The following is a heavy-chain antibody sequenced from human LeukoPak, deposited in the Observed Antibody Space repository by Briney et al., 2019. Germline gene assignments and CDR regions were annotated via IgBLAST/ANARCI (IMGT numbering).Heavy chain of an antibody. D-gene: IGHD3-9*01. V-gene: IGHV3-30*04. CDR1: GFTFSDYA. Sequence: PGGSLRLSCAASGFTFSDYAMDWVRQAPGKGLEWVAVISYDGSNKYYADSVKGRFTISRDNSKNTLYLQMNSLRAEDTAVYYCARTLPLYDILTGYYNGYYGMDVWGQGTTVTVSS. CDR2: ISYDGSNK. J-gene: IGHJ6*02. CDR3: ARTLPLYDILTGYYNGYYGMDV.